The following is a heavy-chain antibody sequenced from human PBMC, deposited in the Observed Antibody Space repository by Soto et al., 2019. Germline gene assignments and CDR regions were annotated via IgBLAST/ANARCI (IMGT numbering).Heavy chain of an antibody. CDR3: ARVSGIAVAEV. Sequence: QVQLVQSGAEVKKPGASVKVSCKASGYTFTSSAMHWVRQAPGQRLEWMGWINAGNGNTKYSQKFQGRVTITRDSSASTAYMELSSLRAEDTAVYYCARVSGIAVAEVWGQGTLVTVSS. CDR1: GYTFTSSA. CDR2: INAGNGNT. D-gene: IGHD6-19*01. J-gene: IGHJ4*02. V-gene: IGHV1-3*01.